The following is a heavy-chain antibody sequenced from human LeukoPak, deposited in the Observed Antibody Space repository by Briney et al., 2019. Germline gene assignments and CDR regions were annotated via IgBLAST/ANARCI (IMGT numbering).Heavy chain of an antibody. CDR1: RFNFKFSV. V-gene: IGHV3-23*01. Sequence: PGGSRKLSCPASRFNFKFSVMPGVGQAPGKRLEWVSAIGGTGDATYYADSVKGRFVISRYNSRNTLYLQMDSLRVEDTPTYYCARDLGPFVRIDNTWFDLWGRGTLVIVSS. CDR2: IGGTGDAT. CDR3: ARDLGPFVRIDNTWFDL. D-gene: IGHD2-15*01. J-gene: IGHJ5*02.